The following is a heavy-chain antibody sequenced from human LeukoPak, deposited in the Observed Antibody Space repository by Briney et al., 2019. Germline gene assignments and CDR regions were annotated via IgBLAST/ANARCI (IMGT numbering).Heavy chain of an antibody. CDR3: AKEDMVSTIIPRLIDY. Sequence: GGSLRLSCATSGFTFSSYGMHWVRQAPGKGLEWVAFIRYDDSYKYYGDSVKGRFTISRDNSKNMLYLQMNSLRADDTAVYYCAKEDMVSTIIPRLIDYWGQGTLVTVSS. CDR1: GFTFSSYG. D-gene: IGHD5/OR15-5a*01. V-gene: IGHV3-30*02. CDR2: IRYDDSYK. J-gene: IGHJ4*02.